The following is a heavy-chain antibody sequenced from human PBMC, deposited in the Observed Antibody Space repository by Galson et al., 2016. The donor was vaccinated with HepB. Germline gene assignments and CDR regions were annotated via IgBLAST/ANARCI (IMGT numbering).Heavy chain of an antibody. V-gene: IGHV3-48*03. D-gene: IGHD1-26*01. CDR3: AKVVGTATYGYLQY. J-gene: IGHJ1*01. CDR2: ISSRVSPI. CDR1: GFPLSRSG. Sequence: SLRLSCAASGFPLSRSGVNWVRQAPGKGLQWVSYISSRVSPIYYADSVMGRFTISRDNSKNTLYLQVNSLRVEDTAVYYCAKVVGTATYGYLQYWGQGTLVSVSS.